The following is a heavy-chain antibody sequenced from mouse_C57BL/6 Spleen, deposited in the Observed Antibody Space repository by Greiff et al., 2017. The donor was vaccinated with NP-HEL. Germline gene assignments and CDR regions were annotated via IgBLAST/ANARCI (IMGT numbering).Heavy chain of an antibody. CDR2: INPNNGGT. Sequence: VQLQQSGPELVKPGASVKMSCKASGYTFTDYNMHWVKQSHGKSLEWIGYINPNNGGTSYNQKFKGKATLTVNKSSSTAYMELRSLTSEDSAVYYCARPPTAQATMDYWGQGTSVTVSS. J-gene: IGHJ4*01. CDR3: ARPPTAQATMDY. CDR1: GYTFTDYN. V-gene: IGHV1-22*01. D-gene: IGHD3-2*02.